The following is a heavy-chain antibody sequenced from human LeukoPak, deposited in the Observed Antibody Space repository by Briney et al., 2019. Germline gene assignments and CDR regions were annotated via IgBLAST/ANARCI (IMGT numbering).Heavy chain of an antibody. CDR2: IRSKAYGGTT. D-gene: IGHD3-9*01. J-gene: IGHJ6*02. CDR3: TRGDDILTGYRSPPHYGMDV. Sequence: GGSLRLSCAASGFTFSTYWMTWVRQAPGKGLEWVGFIRSKAYGGTTEYAASVKGRFTISRDDSKSIAYLQMNSLKTEDTAVYYCTRGDDILTGYRSPPHYGMDVWGQGTTVTVSS. CDR1: GFTFSTYW. V-gene: IGHV3-49*04.